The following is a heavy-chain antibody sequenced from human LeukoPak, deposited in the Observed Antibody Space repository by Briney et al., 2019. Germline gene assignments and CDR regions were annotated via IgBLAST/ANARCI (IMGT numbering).Heavy chain of an antibody. V-gene: IGHV1-46*01. Sequence: ASVKVSCEASGYTFTSYYMHWVRQAPGQGLEWMGIINPSGGSTSYAQKFQGRVTMTRDTSTSTVYMELSSLRSEDTAVYYCARDWLGIAVASGNWFDPWGQGTLVTVSS. J-gene: IGHJ5*02. CDR3: ARDWLGIAVASGNWFDP. CDR1: GYTFTSYY. CDR2: INPSGGST. D-gene: IGHD6-19*01.